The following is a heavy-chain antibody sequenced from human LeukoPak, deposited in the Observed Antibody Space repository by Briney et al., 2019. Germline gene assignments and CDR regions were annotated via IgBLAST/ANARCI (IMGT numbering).Heavy chain of an antibody. D-gene: IGHD2-2*01. V-gene: IGHV1-2*02. CDR3: ARDVGYCSSTSCRGY. CDR1: GYTFTGYY. CDR2: INPNSGGT. Sequence: ASVKVSCKASGYTFTGYYMHWVRQAPGQGLEWMGWINPNSGGTNYAQKFQGRVTMTRDTSISTAYMAPSRLRSDDTAVYYCARDVGYCSSTSCRGYWGQGTLVTVSS. J-gene: IGHJ4*02.